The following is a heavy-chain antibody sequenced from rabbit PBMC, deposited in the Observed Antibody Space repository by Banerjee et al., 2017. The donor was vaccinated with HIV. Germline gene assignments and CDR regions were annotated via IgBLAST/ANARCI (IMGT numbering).Heavy chain of an antibody. CDR1: GIDFSTYYY. V-gene: IGHV1S40*01. D-gene: IGHD7-1*01. J-gene: IGHJ4*01. CDR3: ARGVAGYRL. Sequence: QSLEESGGGLVKPGGTLTLTCKASGIDFSTYYYMCWVRQAPGKGLEWIACIYTGGSGSTYYANWARGRFTISKTSSTTVTLQMTSLTAADTATYFCARGVAGYRLWGPGTLVTVS. CDR2: IYTGGSGST.